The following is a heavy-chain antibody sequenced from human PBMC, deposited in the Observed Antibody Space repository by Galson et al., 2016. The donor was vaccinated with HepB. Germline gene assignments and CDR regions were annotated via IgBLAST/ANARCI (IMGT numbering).Heavy chain of an antibody. J-gene: IGHJ4*02. Sequence: SLRLSCAASGFTFSSYAMSWVRQAPGKGLEWVSIISGSGGSTYYAGSVKGRFTISRDNSKNTLYLQMNSLRAEDTAVYYCVKGASMGWLQLQASYFDYWGQGTLVTVSS. V-gene: IGHV3-23*01. CDR3: VKGASMGWLQLQASYFDY. D-gene: IGHD5-24*01. CDR1: GFTFSSYA. CDR2: ISGSGGST.